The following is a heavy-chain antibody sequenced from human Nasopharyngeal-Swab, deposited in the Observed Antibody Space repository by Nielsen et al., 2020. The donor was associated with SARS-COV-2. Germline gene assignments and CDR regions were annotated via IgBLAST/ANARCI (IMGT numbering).Heavy chain of an antibody. Sequence: GGSLRLSCEASGFTFSSFGMHWVGQAPGKGLEWVAFIAHDASNEYYGDSVKGRFSISRDSSKNTLYLQMDSLRGEDTAVYYCARDAPAHYGAFYWGRGTLVTVSS. D-gene: IGHD4-17*01. CDR1: GFTFSSFG. CDR3: ARDAPAHYGAFY. V-gene: IGHV3-30*03. CDR2: IAHDASNE. J-gene: IGHJ4*02.